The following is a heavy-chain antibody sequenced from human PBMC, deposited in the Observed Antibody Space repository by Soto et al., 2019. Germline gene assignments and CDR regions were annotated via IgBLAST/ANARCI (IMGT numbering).Heavy chain of an antibody. CDR3: AKERLDYYDSSGYGILDY. V-gene: IGHV3-23*01. Sequence: GGSLRLSCAASGFTFSSYAMSWVRQAPGKGLEWVSAISGSGGSTYYADSVKGRFTISRDNSKNTLYLQMNSLRAEDTAVYYCAKERLDYYDSSGYGILDYWGQGTLVTVSS. CDR1: GFTFSSYA. D-gene: IGHD3-22*01. CDR2: ISGSGGST. J-gene: IGHJ4*02.